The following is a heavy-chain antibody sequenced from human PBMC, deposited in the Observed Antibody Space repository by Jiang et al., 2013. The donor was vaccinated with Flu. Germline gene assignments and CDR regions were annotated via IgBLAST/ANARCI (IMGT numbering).Heavy chain of an antibody. CDR2: LYSGGGT. Sequence: QLVESGGGLIQPGGSLRLSCAASGFTVSDNYMTWVRQAPGAGLEWVSVLYSGGGTYFADSVRGRFSVSRDTSKNTLYLQMNSLRAEDTAVYYCARARWSGIAAPLDHWGQGTLVTVSS. CDR1: GFTVSDNY. J-gene: IGHJ4*02. D-gene: IGHD6-6*01. V-gene: IGHV3-53*01. CDR3: ARARWSGIAAPLDH.